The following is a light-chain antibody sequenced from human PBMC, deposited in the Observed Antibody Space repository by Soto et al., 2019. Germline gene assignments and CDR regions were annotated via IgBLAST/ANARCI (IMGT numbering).Light chain of an antibody. Sequence: EIVMTQSPATLSVSPGDRATLSCRASESVSANLAWYQQKPGQAPSLLIIGASTRATGIPARFRGSGSGTEFTLTISSLQSEDCAVYYCQQYNNWPRTFGQGTKVEIK. V-gene: IGKV3-15*01. J-gene: IGKJ1*01. CDR1: ESVSAN. CDR3: QQYNNWPRT. CDR2: GAS.